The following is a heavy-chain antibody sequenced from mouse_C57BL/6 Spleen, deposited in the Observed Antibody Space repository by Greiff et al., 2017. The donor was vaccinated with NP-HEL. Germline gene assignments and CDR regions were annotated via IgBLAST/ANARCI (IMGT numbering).Heavy chain of an antibody. J-gene: IGHJ2*01. Sequence: VQVVESGAELVRPGTSVKVSCKASGYAFTNYLIEWVKQRPGQGLEWIGVINPGSGGTNYNEKFKGKATLTADKSSSTAYMQLSSLTSEDSAVYFCARSPGSSLFDYWGQGTTLTVSS. CDR1: GYAFTNYL. D-gene: IGHD1-1*01. V-gene: IGHV1-54*01. CDR3: ARSPGSSLFDY. CDR2: INPGSGGT.